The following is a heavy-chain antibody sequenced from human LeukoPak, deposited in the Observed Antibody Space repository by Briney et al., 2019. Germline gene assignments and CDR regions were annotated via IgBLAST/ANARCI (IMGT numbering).Heavy chain of an antibody. CDR1: GFTFSNYW. Sequence: GSLRLSCAASGFTFSNYWMSWVRQAPGKGLEWVANIKQDVNQKYYVDSVKGRFTISRDNAQNSLFLQMNSLRAEDTAVYYCARAPEGYTVVTIFDFWGQGTLATVSS. CDR2: IKQDVNQK. V-gene: IGHV3-7*05. CDR3: ARAPEGYTVVTIFDF. J-gene: IGHJ4*02. D-gene: IGHD4-23*01.